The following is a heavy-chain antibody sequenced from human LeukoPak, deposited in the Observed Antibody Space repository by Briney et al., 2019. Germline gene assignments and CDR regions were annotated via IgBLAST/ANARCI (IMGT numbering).Heavy chain of an antibody. D-gene: IGHD5-18*01. J-gene: IGHJ4*02. CDR2: ISGSGDGT. CDR3: ARGYSNLAY. CDR1: GSGFSFSSYA. V-gene: IGHV3-23*01. Sequence: GGSLRLSCAASGSGFSFSSYAMSWVRQAPGKGLEWVSGISGSGDGTHYADSVKGRFTISRDNSKNTLFLQMNSLRDEDTAVYYCARGYSNLAYWGQGTLVTVSS.